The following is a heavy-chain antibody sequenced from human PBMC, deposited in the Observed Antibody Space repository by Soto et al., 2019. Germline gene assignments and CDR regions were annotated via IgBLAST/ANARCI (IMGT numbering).Heavy chain of an antibody. Sequence: ASVKVSCKASGGTFSTYIITWVRQAPGQGLEWMGRIIPIIGIINYAQKFQGRVTITADKFTGTAYMELTRLRSDDMAVYYCAGDPDSHYNDSHAYSYPWGQGTLVTVS. V-gene: IGHV1-69*04. D-gene: IGHD3-22*01. CDR1: GGTFSTYI. CDR3: AGDPDSHYNDSHAYSYP. CDR2: IIPIIGII. J-gene: IGHJ5*02.